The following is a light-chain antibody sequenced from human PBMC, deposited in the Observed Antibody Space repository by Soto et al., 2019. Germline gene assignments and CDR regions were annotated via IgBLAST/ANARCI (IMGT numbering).Light chain of an antibody. V-gene: IGKV1-39*01. CDR1: QSISSY. CDR3: QQTYDTPWT. CDR2: AAS. J-gene: IGKJ1*01. Sequence: IQVTQSTSSLSASVGDRVTITCRASQSISSYLNWYQQKPGTAPKLLIYAASSLQSEVPSRFSGSGSGTDFSLTITNLQTEDFATYYCQQTYDTPWTFGQGTKVDIK.